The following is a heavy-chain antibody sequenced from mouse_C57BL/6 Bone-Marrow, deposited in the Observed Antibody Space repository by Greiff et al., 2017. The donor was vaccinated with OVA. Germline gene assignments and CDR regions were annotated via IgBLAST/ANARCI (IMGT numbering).Heavy chain of an antibody. CDR3: TREYYYGPYWYFDV. D-gene: IGHD1-1*01. J-gene: IGHJ1*03. V-gene: IGHV5-9-1*02. CDR1: GFTFSSYA. CDR2: ISSGGDYI. Sequence: DVMLVESGEGLVKPGGSLKLSCAASGFTFSSYAMSWVRQTPEKRLEWVAYISSGGDYIYYADTVKGRFTISRDNARNTLYLQMSSLKSEDTAMYYCTREYYYGPYWYFDVWGTGTTVTVSS.